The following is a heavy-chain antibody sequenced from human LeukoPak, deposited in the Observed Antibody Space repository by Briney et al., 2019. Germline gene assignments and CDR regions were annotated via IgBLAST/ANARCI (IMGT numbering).Heavy chain of an antibody. V-gene: IGHV4-30-4*01. CDR3: ARGAYGSGSYSLDAFDI. CDR1: GGSISSGDYY. Sequence: NPSETLSPTCTVSGGSISSGDYYWSWIRQPPGKGLEWIGYIYYSGSTYYNPSLKSRVTISVDTSKNQFSLKLSSVTAADTAVYYCARGAYGSGSYSLDAFDIWGQGTMVTVSS. CDR2: IYYSGST. D-gene: IGHD3-10*01. J-gene: IGHJ3*02.